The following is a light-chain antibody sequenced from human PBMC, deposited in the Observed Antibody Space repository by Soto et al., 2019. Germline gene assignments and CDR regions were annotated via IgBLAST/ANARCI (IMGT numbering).Light chain of an antibody. J-gene: IGKJ1*01. CDR3: QQYNSYPWT. Sequence: DVPMTQSPSTLSASVGDRVISTCRASQNINNRLAWYQQRPGKSPKLLVYWASTLESGVPSRFSGSGSGTDFTLTISSLQPEDFATCYCQQYNSYPWTFGQGTKVDIK. CDR1: QNINNR. CDR2: WAS. V-gene: IGKV1-5*03.